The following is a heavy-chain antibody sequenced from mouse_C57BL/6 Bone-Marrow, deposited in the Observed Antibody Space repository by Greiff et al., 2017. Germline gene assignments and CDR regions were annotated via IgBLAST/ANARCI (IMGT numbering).Heavy chain of an antibody. CDR2: INPNYGTT. Sequence: EVHLVESGPELVKPGASVKISCKASGYSFTDYNMNWVKQSNGKSLEWIGVINPNYGTTSYNQKFKGKATLTVDPSSSTAYMQLNSLTSEDSAVYYCARGYDYEYAMDYWGQGTSVTVSS. D-gene: IGHD2-4*01. CDR1: GYSFTDYN. J-gene: IGHJ4*01. CDR3: ARGYDYEYAMDY. V-gene: IGHV1-39*01.